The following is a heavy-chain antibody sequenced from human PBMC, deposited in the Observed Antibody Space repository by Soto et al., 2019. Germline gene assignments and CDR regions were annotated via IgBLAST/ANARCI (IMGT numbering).Heavy chain of an antibody. J-gene: IGHJ6*02. V-gene: IGHV3-9*01. CDR2: ISWNSGSI. CDR3: AKDANYDFWSGSETDV. Sequence: PGGSLRLSCAASGFTFSNYAVTWVRQAPGKGLEWVSTISWNSGSIGYADSVKGRFTISRDNAKNSLYLQMNSLRAEDTALYYCAKDANYDFWSGSETDVWGQGTTVTVSS. D-gene: IGHD3-3*01. CDR1: GFTFSNYA.